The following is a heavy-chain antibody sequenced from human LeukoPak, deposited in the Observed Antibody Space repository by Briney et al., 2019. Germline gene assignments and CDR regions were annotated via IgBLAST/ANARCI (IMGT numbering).Heavy chain of an antibody. Sequence: GVSLRLPCAAWGFTFRRYSMHCVRQARGKGREGVSSISSSSSYICYAASVKGRFTISRDNAKNSLYLQMNSLRDEDTAVYYCARANYYGSGSYYNEFDYWGQGTLVTVSS. J-gene: IGHJ4*02. CDR2: ISSSSSYI. D-gene: IGHD3-10*01. V-gene: IGHV3-21*01. CDR3: ARANYYGSGSYYNEFDY. CDR1: GFTFRRYS.